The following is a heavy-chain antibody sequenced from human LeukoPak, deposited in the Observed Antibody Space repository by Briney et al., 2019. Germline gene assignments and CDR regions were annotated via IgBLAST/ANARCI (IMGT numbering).Heavy chain of an antibody. V-gene: IGHV3-74*01. CDR2: INSDGSST. J-gene: IGHJ4*02. CDR3: ARDLSNYGEYDY. D-gene: IGHD4-17*01. Sequence: GGFLRLSCAASGFTFSSYWMHWVCQAPGKGLVWVSRINSDGSSTSYADSVKGRFTISRDNAKNTLYLQMNSLRAEDTAVYYCARDLSNYGEYDYWGQGTLVTVSS. CDR1: GFTFSSYW.